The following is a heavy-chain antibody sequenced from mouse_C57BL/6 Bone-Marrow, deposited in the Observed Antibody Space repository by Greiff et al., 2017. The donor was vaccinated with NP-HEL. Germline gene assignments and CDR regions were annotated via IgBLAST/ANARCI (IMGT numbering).Heavy chain of an antibody. J-gene: IGHJ2*01. V-gene: IGHV1-9*01. D-gene: IGHD2-4*01. CDR2: ILPGSGST. CDR3: ARRFYYDYPYYFDY. CDR1: GYTFTGYW. Sequence: QVQLQQSGAEPMKPGASVKLSCKATGYTFTGYWIEWVKQRPGHGLEWIGEILPGSGSTNYTEKFKGKATFTADTSSNTAYVQLSSLTTEDSAIYDCARRFYYDYPYYFDYWGQGTTLTVSS.